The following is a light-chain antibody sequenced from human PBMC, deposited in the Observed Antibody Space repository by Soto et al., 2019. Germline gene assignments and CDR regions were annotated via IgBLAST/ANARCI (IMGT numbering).Light chain of an antibody. J-gene: IGKJ4*01. CDR1: QDISNY. CDR2: DAS. CDR3: QQYDNLALT. Sequence: DIQMTQYPSSLSASVGDRVTITCQASQDISNYLNWYQQKPGKAPKLLIYDASNLETGVPSRFSGSGSGTDFTFTISSLQHEDIATYYCQQYDNLALTFGGGTKVEIK. V-gene: IGKV1-33*01.